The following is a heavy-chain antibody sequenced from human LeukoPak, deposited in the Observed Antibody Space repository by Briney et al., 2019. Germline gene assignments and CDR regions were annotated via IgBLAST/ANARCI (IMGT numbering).Heavy chain of an antibody. D-gene: IGHD6-19*01. CDR1: GGTFSSYA. V-gene: IGHV1-69*06. CDR3: ARVAWLLGFDY. J-gene: IGHJ4*02. CDR2: IIPIFGAA. Sequence: SVKVSCKASGGTFSSYAISWVRQAPGQGLEWMGGIIPIFGAANYAQKFQGRVTITADKSTSTAYMELSSLRSEDTAVYYCARVAWLLGFDYWGQGTLVTVSS.